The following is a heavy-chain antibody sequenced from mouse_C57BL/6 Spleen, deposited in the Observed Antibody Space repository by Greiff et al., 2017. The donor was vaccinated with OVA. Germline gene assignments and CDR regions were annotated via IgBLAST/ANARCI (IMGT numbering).Heavy chain of an antibody. CDR3: ARSYGYGGAWFAY. CDR1: GYSITSGYD. Sequence: EVKVEESGPGMVKPSQSLSLTCTVTGYSITSGYDWHWIRHFPGNKLEWMGYISYSGSTNYNPSLKSRISITHDTSKNHFFLKLNSVTTEDTATYYCARSYGYGGAWFAYWGQGTLVTVSA. V-gene: IGHV3-1*01. J-gene: IGHJ3*01. D-gene: IGHD2-2*01. CDR2: ISYSGST.